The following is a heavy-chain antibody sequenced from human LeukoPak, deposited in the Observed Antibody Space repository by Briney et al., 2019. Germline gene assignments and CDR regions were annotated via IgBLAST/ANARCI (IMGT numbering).Heavy chain of an antibody. V-gene: IGHV4-59*08. D-gene: IGHD2/OR15-2a*01. CDR2: ISDIGSI. J-gene: IGHJ4*02. CDR3: AGHHPRNTVDF. Sequence: PSETLSLTCTVSGGSISSYYWSWIRQPPGKGLEWIAYISDIGSINYNPSLKSRVTISLDPSKNQFSLKLSSVTAADTAVYYCAGHHPRNTVDFWGQGTPVTVSS. CDR1: GGSISSYY.